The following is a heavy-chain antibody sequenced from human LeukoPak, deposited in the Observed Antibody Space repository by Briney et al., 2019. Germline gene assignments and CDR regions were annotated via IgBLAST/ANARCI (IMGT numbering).Heavy chain of an antibody. CDR2: ISRSSSYI. J-gene: IGHJ6*02. V-gene: IGHV3-21*01. CDR3: ARVTVTTFYYYYGMDV. Sequence: GGSLRLSCAASGFTFSSYSMNWVRQAPGKGLEWVSSISRSSSYIYYADSVKGRFTISRDNAKNSLYLQMNSLRAEDTAVYYCARVTVTTFYYYYGMDVWGQGTTVTVSS. CDR1: GFTFSSYS. D-gene: IGHD4-17*01.